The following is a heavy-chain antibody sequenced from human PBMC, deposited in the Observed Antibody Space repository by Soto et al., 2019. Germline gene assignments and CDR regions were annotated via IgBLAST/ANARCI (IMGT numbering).Heavy chain of an antibody. CDR2: IIPIFGTA. J-gene: IGHJ4*02. CDR3: AREGGIAAAGTYCFDY. Sequence: QVQLVQSGAEVKKPGSSVKVSCKASGGTFSSYAISWVRQAPGQGLEWMGGIIPIFGTANYAQKFQGRVTITADESTSTAYMERSSLRSEDTAVYYCAREGGIAAAGTYCFDYWGQGTLVTVSS. D-gene: IGHD6-13*01. CDR1: GGTFSSYA. V-gene: IGHV1-69*01.